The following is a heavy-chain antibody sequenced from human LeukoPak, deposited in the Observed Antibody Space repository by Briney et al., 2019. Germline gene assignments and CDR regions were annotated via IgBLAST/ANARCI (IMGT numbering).Heavy chain of an antibody. CDR3: ARHRYRSSTSCYDARFDP. D-gene: IGHD2-2*01. Sequence: SETLSLTCTVSGGSISSYYWSWIRQPPGKGLEWIGYIYYSGSTNYNPSLNSRVTISVDTSKNQFSLKLSSVTAADTAVYYCARHRYRSSTSCYDARFDPWGQGTLVTVSS. CDR2: IYYSGST. J-gene: IGHJ5*02. V-gene: IGHV4-59*08. CDR1: GGSISSYY.